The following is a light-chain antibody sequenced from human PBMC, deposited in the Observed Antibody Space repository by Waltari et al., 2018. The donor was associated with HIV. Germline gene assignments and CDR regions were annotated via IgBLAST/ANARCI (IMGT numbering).Light chain of an antibody. Sequence: QSELTQPPSASVTPGKRVTITCSGSNSSIGNNTATWYQHHPGTAPKLLIFNTKQRPTGVPDGVSGSKSGASASLAISGLQSEDEADYFCAVWYDSLNGLWVFGGGTKVTVL. J-gene: IGLJ3*02. CDR2: NTK. CDR1: NSSIGNNT. V-gene: IGLV1-44*01. CDR3: AVWYDSLNGLWV.